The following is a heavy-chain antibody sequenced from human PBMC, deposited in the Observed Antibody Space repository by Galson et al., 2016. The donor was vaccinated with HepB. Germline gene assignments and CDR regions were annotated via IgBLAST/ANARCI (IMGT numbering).Heavy chain of an antibody. V-gene: IGHV3-33*01. J-gene: IGHJ5*02. D-gene: IGHD2/OR15-2a*01. CDR1: GYTFTSYG. Sequence: SCKASGYTFTSYGIIWVRQAPGKGLEWVAGIHYDGSREYYPDSTKGRFTISRDDSKNTVYLQMNSLRGEDTAVYYCARDLSYFSCWFDPWGQGTPVTVSS. CDR2: IHYDGSRE. CDR3: ARDLSYFSCWFDP.